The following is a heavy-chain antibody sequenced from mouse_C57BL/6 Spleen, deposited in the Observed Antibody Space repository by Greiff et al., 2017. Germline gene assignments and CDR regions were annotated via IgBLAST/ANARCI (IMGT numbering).Heavy chain of an antibody. CDR2: IDPNSGGT. Sequence: QVHVKQSGAELVKPGASVKLSCKASGYTFTSYWMHWVKQRPGRGLEWIGRIDPNSGGTKYNEKFKSKATLTVDKPSSTAYMQLSSLTSEDSAVYYCARDYGSTAYYAMDYWGQGTSVTVSS. CDR1: GYTFTSYW. V-gene: IGHV1-72*01. J-gene: IGHJ4*01. CDR3: ARDYGSTAYYAMDY. D-gene: IGHD1-1*01.